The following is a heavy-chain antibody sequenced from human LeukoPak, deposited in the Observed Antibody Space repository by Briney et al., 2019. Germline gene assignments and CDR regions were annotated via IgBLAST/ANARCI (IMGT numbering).Heavy chain of an antibody. J-gene: IGHJ4*02. CDR1: GGSISSSNYY. V-gene: IGHV4-39*07. CDR3: ARNLGSITAAAPFDY. Sequence: SETLSLTCTVSGGSISSSNYYWGWVRQPPGKGLEWIGSIYYSGSTYYNPSLKSRSTISVDTSKNQFSLRLSSVTAADTAVYYCARNLGSITAAAPFDYWGQGTLVTVSS. D-gene: IGHD6-13*01. CDR2: IYYSGST.